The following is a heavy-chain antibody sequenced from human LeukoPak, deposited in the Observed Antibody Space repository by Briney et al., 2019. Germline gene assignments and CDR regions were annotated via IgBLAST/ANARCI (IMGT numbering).Heavy chain of an antibody. J-gene: IGHJ4*02. CDR3: ARIGLGRDAYNSFDY. V-gene: IGHV3-21*01. CDR1: GFTFSNYN. Sequence: GGPLSLSCAASGFTFSNYNMPWARKAQGKGLKWVHSISATTIYRFSAGSVRGRFTISRDNVENSLYLHMNDLRREDTAVYYCARIGLGRDAYNSFDYWGQGTLVIVSS. D-gene: IGHD5-24*01. CDR2: ISATTIYR.